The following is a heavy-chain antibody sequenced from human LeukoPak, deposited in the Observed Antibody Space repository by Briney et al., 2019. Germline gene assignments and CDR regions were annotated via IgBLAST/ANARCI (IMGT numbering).Heavy chain of an antibody. J-gene: IGHJ2*01. V-gene: IGHV4-34*01. CDR1: GGSFSGYY. CDR2: INHSGST. D-gene: IGHD2-15*01. Sequence: PSETLSLTCAVYGGSFSGYYWSWIRQPPGKGLEWIGEINHSGSTNYNLSLKSRVTISVDTSKNQFSLKLSSVTAADTAVYYCASTGYCSGGSCYSRWYFDLWGRGTLVTVSS. CDR3: ASTGYCSGGSCYSRWYFDL.